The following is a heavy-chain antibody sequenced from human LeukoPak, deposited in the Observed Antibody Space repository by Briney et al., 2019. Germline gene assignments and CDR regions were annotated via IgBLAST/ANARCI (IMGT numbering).Heavy chain of an antibody. CDR2: INIGGTNT. J-gene: IGHJ5*02. V-gene: IGHV3-11*01. CDR1: RFTFNDYY. Sequence: TGGSLRLSCAASRFTFNDYYMSWIRQAPGKGLEWLSYINIGGTNTHYADSVKGRFTISRDNAKKSLYLEMNNLRAEDTAVYYCATDGAGFDTWGQGVLVTVSS. CDR3: ATDGAGFDT.